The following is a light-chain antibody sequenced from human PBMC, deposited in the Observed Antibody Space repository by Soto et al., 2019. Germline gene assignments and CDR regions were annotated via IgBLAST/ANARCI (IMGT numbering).Light chain of an antibody. CDR1: QSVLYSSNNKNY. CDR3: QQYYSTPLT. V-gene: IGKV4-1*01. J-gene: IGKJ3*01. Sequence: DIVMTQSPDSLAVSLGERSTINCKSSQSVLYSSNNKNYLAWYQQKPGQPPKLLIYWASTRESGVPDRFSGSGSGTDFTLTISSLQAEDVAVYYCQQYYSTPLTFCPGTKGDIK. CDR2: WAS.